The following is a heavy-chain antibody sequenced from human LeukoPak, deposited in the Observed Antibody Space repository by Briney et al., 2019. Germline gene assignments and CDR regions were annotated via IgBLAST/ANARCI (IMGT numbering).Heavy chain of an antibody. CDR3: ARELREHGVFDI. D-gene: IGHD1-26*01. V-gene: IGHV3-53*01. CDR2: IYSDGST. J-gene: IGHJ3*02. CDR1: GFTFSSYW. Sequence: PGGSLRLSCAASGFTFSSYWMSWVRQAPGKGLEWVSVIYSDGSTYYAASVKGRFSISRDNSKNTVYLQMNTLRAEDTAVYYCARELREHGVFDIWGQGTMVTVSS.